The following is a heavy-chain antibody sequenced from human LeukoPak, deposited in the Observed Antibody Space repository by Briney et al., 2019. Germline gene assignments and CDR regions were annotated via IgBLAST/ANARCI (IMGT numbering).Heavy chain of an antibody. CDR3: ARAKGAVDHNWFDT. V-gene: IGHV1-69*13. D-gene: IGHD6-19*01. J-gene: IGHJ5*02. CDR2: IIPVFGTA. CDR1: GGTFSSYA. Sequence: SVKVSCKASGGTFSSYAINWVRQAPGQGLEWMGGIIPVFGTANYAQKFQGRVTITADDPTSTAYMELSSLRSDDTAVYYCARAKGAVDHNWFDTWGQGTLVTVSS.